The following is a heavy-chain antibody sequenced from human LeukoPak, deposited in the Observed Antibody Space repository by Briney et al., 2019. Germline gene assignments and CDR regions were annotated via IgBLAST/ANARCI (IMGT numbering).Heavy chain of an antibody. CDR2: MYHTGTT. D-gene: IGHD4-23*01. V-gene: IGHV4-38-2*02. CDR1: GYSVSSGYF. J-gene: IGHJ4*02. Sequence: SETLSLTCTVSGYSVSSGYFWGWIRQPPGKRLEWIGNMYHTGTTYYNPSLKGRVTISVDTSKNQFSLKLSSVTAADTAVYYCARAPTVAFFDYWGQGTLVTVSS. CDR3: ARAPTVAFFDY.